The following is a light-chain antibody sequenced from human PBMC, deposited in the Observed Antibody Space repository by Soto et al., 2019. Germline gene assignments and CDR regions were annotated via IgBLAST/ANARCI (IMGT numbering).Light chain of an antibody. Sequence: DIQMTQSPSSLSASVGDRVTITCRASQSISSYLNWYQQKPGKAPKLLIYAASSLQSGVPSRFSSGGSGTHFTLTISSLQPEAFATYYCQQSYSTPITFGQANKLEIK. CDR1: QSISSY. J-gene: IGKJ2*01. CDR3: QQSYSTPIT. V-gene: IGKV1-39*01. CDR2: AAS.